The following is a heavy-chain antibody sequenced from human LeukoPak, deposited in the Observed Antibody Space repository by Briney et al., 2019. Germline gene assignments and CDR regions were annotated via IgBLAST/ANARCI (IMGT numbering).Heavy chain of an antibody. CDR2: IYYSGST. D-gene: IGHD5-12*01. CDR3: ARDGVLGGYPRSNDAFDI. J-gene: IGHJ3*02. V-gene: IGHV4-59*01. CDR1: GGSISSYY. Sequence: PSETLSLTCTVSGGSISSYYWSWIRQPPGKGLEWIGYIYYSGSTNYNPSLKVRGNISVDTSKNQFSLKLSSVTAADTAVYYCARDGVLGGYPRSNDAFDIWGQGTMVTVSS.